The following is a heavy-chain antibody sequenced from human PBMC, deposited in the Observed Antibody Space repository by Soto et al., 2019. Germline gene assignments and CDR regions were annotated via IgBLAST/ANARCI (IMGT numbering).Heavy chain of an antibody. CDR2: IIPIFGTA. D-gene: IGHD1-1*01. V-gene: IGHV1-69*13. J-gene: IGHJ3*02. CDR3: ASPFIPGTAPDAFDI. CDR1: GGTFSSYA. Sequence: ASVKVSCKASGGTFSSYAISWVRQAPGQGLEWKGGIIPIFGTANYAQKFQGRVTITADESTSTAYMELSSLRSEDTAVYYCASPFIPGTAPDAFDIWGQGTMVTVSS.